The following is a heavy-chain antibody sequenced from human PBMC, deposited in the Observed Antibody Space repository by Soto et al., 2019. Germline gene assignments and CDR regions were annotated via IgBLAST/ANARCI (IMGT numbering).Heavy chain of an antibody. J-gene: IGHJ6*02. CDR2: IKSKTDGGTT. V-gene: IGHV3-15*01. CDR1: GFTFSNAW. CDR3: TTLTGIAAAATPRDNYYGMDV. Sequence: GGSLRLSCAASGFTFSNAWMSWVRQAPGKGLEWVGRIKSKTDGGTTDYAAPGKGRFTISRDDSKNTLYLQMNSLKTEHTAVYYCTTLTGIAAAATPRDNYYGMDVWGQGTTVTVSS. D-gene: IGHD6-13*01.